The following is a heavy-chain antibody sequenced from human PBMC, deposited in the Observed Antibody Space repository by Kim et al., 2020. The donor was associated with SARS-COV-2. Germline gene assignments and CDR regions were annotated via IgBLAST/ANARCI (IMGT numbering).Heavy chain of an antibody. D-gene: IGHD3-3*01. Sequence: ASVKVSCKASGYTFTSYYMHWVRQAPGQGLEWMGIINPSGGSTSYAQKFQGRVTMTRDTSTSTVYMELSSLRSEDTAVYYCASVLYYDFWSGPRNKYYYYGMDVWGQGTTVTVSS. CDR1: GYTFTSYY. V-gene: IGHV1-46*01. CDR2: INPSGGST. J-gene: IGHJ6*02. CDR3: ASVLYYDFWSGPRNKYYYYGMDV.